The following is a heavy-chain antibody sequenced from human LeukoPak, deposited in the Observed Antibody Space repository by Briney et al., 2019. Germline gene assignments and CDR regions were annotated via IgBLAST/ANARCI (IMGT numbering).Heavy chain of an antibody. Sequence: SGTLSLTCAVSGGSISSSNWWSWVRQPPGKWLEWIGEIYHSGNTNYNPSLKSRVTISVDKSKNQFSLKLSSVTAADTAVYYCARDAYDSSGYSFDYWGQGTLVTVSS. D-gene: IGHD3-22*01. J-gene: IGHJ4*02. CDR3: ARDAYDSSGYSFDY. CDR2: IYHSGNT. CDR1: GGSISSSNW. V-gene: IGHV4-4*02.